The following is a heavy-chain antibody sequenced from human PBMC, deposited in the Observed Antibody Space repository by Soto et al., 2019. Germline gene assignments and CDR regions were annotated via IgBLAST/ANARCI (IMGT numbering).Heavy chain of an antibody. CDR3: AKDPFTSAAAVVRSIDY. CDR1: GFTVSSNY. J-gene: IGHJ4*02. Sequence: GGSLRLSCAASGFTVSSNYMSWVRQAPGKGLEWVSVIYSGGSTYYADSVKGRFTISRDNSKNTLYLQMNSLRAEDTAVYYCAKDPFTSAAAVVRSIDYWGQGTLVTVSS. D-gene: IGHD6-13*01. V-gene: IGHV3-53*01. CDR2: IYSGGST.